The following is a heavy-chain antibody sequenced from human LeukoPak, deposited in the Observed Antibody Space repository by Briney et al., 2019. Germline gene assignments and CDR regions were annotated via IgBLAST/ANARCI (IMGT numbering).Heavy chain of an antibody. J-gene: IGHJ4*02. CDR3: RGEKTTVTTLEY. D-gene: IGHD4-17*01. CDR1: GFTFSSYW. Sequence: GGSLRLSCAASGFTFSSYWMSCVRQAPGKGLEWVANIKEDGSEKYYVDSVKGRFTTSSDNAKNSLYLQMNRLRAEDTADYYCRGEKTTVTTLEYWGQGTLVTVSS. CDR2: IKEDGSEK. V-gene: IGHV3-7*05.